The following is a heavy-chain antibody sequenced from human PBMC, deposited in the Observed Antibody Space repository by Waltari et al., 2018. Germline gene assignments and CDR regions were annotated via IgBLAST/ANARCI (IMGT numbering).Heavy chain of an antibody. CDR3: ARALPGERWLQWLDLVYAFDI. J-gene: IGHJ3*02. D-gene: IGHD3-10*01. CDR1: GYTFTSYA. CDR2: INAGNGNT. Sequence: QVQLVQSGAEVKKPGASVKVSCKASGYTFTSYAMHWVRQAPGQRLEWMGWINAGNGNTKYSQKFQGRVTITRDTSASTAYMELSSLRSEDTAVYYCARALPGERWLQWLDLVYAFDIWGQGTMVTVSS. V-gene: IGHV1-3*01.